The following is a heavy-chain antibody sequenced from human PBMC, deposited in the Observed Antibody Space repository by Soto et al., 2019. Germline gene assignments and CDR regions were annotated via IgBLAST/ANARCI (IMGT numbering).Heavy chain of an antibody. CDR3: AKDQTGSSGWYGY. J-gene: IGHJ4*02. CDR1: GFTFSIYS. D-gene: IGHD6-19*01. Sequence: PGGSLRLSCAASGFTFSIYSMNWVRQAPGKGLEWVAVISYDGSNKYYADSVKGRFTISRDNSKNTLYLQMNSLRAEDTAVYYCAKDQTGSSGWYGYWGQGTLVTVSS. V-gene: IGHV3-30*18. CDR2: ISYDGSNK.